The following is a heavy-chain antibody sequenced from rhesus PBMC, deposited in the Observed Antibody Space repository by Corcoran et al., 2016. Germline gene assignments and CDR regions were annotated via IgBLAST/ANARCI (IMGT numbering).Heavy chain of an antibody. J-gene: IGHJ4*01. CDR3: VQPWGY. Sequence: EVQLVESGGGLATPGGALRLACEVVGFPFSSCGRNWGRQTPGRGLELISGINSGGTTTLYADSVKGRFTISRDNSKNTLFLQMNSLRPDDTAVYYCVQPWGYWGQGVLVTVSS. CDR1: GFPFSSCG. CDR2: INSGGTTT. V-gene: IGHV3S42*01. D-gene: IGHD3-34*01.